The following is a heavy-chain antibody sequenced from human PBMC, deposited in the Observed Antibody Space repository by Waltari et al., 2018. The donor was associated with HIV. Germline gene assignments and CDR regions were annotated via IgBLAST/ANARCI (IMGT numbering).Heavy chain of an antibody. J-gene: IGHJ6*02. Sequence: EVQLVESGGGLVQPGGSLRLSCAASGFTFSTYWMTWVRQARGKGMEGLANIKQDGSEKYYADSVKGRVTVTRDNNKKSLYLQMSSLRAEDTAVYYCARDLKDYDFWSPVDVWGQGTTVTVSS. CDR3: ARDLKDYDFWSPVDV. CDR2: IKQDGSEK. CDR1: GFTFSTYW. V-gene: IGHV3-7*01. D-gene: IGHD3-3*01.